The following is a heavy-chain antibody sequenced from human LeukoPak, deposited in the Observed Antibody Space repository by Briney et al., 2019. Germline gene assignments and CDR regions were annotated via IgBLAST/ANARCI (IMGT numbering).Heavy chain of an antibody. J-gene: IGHJ5*02. CDR2: IIPIFGTA. D-gene: IGHD4-17*01. CDR3: AREEVGDYGDYL. V-gene: IGHV1-69*05. Sequence: ASVKVSCKASGGTFNSYAISWVRQAPGQGLEWMGRIIPIFGTANFAQNFQGRGTLTTEESTSTAYMDLSSLRSEDTAVSYCAREEVGDYGDYLWGQGTLVTVSS. CDR1: GGTFNSYA.